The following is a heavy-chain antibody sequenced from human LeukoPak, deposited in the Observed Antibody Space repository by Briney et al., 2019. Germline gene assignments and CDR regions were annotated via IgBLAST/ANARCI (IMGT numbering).Heavy chain of an antibody. Sequence: GWSLRLSCVASGFTVSSNYMSWVRQAPGTGLEWVSVIYSCGITCYADSVPVRFTISRDNSKNPLYLQMNSLRAEDTAVYYCARDKGAGWGQGTLVTVSS. CDR1: GFTVSSNY. CDR2: IYSCGIT. D-gene: IGHD4/OR15-4a*01. CDR3: ARDKGAG. J-gene: IGHJ4*02. V-gene: IGHV3-66*03.